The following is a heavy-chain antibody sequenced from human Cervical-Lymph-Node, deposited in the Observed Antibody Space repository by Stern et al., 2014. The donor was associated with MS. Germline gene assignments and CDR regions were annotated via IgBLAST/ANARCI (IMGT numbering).Heavy chain of an antibody. CDR2: IHYRGST. D-gene: IGHD3-16*01. J-gene: IGHJ4*02. V-gene: IGHV4-31*03. CDR1: GGSISSAGFY. CDR3: ARSDRLWGSFDY. Sequence: HVQLQESGPGLVKPSQTLSLTCTVSGGSISSAGFYWTWIRQHPGKGLEWIGYIHYRGSTYYNPSLKSRATISVDTSKNQFSLRLSSVTAADTALYYCARSDRLWGSFDYWGQGNLVTVSS.